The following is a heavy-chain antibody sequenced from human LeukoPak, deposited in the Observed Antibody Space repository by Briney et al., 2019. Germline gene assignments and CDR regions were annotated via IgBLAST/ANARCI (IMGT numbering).Heavy chain of an antibody. J-gene: IGHJ4*02. CDR1: DGSIRNYY. V-gene: IGHV4-59*01. Sequence: SETLSLTCTVSDGSIRNYYWSWIRQPPGKGLEWIGYIYYSGNTNYDPSLKSRVTISVDTSKKQFSLKLSSVTAADTAVYYCARLRGEYDYWGQGTLVTVSS. CDR2: IYYSGNT. CDR3: ARLRGEYDY. D-gene: IGHD3-10*01.